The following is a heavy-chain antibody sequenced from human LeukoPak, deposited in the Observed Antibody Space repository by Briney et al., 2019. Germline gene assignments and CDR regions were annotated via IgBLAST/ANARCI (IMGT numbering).Heavy chain of an antibody. J-gene: IGHJ4*02. CDR1: GFTFSSYS. CDR2: ISSSSSTI. D-gene: IGHD2-2*01. V-gene: IGHV3-48*02. Sequence: TGGSLRLSCAASGFTFSSYSMNWVRQAPGKGLEWVSYISSSSSTIYYADSVKGRFTISRDNAKNSLYLQMNSLRDEDTAVYYCAREGGGYCSSTSCYGWYWGQGTLVTVSS. CDR3: AREGGGYCSSTSCYGWY.